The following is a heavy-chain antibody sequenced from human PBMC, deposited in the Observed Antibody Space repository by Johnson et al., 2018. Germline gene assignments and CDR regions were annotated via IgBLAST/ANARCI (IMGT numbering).Heavy chain of an antibody. D-gene: IGHD4-17*01. J-gene: IGHJ1*01. CDR2: ISSSSSYI. V-gene: IGHV3-21*01. Sequence: EVQLVESGGGLVKPGGSLRLSCAASGFTFSSYSMNWVRQAPVKGLEWVSSISSSSSYIYNADSMKGRFTISRDNAKNSLHLQMNSLRAEDTAVYYCARSQSAYYGDYVGAEYFQHWVQGTLVTVSS. CDR3: ARSQSAYYGDYVGAEYFQH. CDR1: GFTFSSYS.